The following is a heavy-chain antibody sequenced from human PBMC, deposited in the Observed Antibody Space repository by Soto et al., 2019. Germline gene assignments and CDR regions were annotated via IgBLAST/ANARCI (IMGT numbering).Heavy chain of an antibody. CDR3: ARESIGSINNYYYYYGMDF. CDR1: GFTFDSYG. V-gene: IGHV3-33*01. J-gene: IGHJ6*02. D-gene: IGHD3-22*01. CDR2: IWYDGGNE. Sequence: PVGSLRLSCAAPGFTFDSYGMHWVRQAPGKGLEWVAVIWYDGGNEYYADSVKGRFTISRDNSKNTLYLQMNSLRAEDTAVYYCARESIGSINNYYYYYGMDFWGQGTTVTVSS.